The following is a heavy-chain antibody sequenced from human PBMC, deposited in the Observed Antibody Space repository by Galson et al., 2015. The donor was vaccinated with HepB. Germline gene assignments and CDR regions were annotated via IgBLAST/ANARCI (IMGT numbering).Heavy chain of an antibody. CDR2: IDNDSGKM. V-gene: IGHV3-21*01. Sequence: SLRLSCAASGFTFSKYNMNWIRQAPGKGLEWVSSIDNDSGKMYYADAVRGRFVISRDNSENVLHLQVGNLRVEDTAVFYCAGGLSIFLLWGQGNLVTVSS. D-gene: IGHD3-3*02. CDR3: AGGLSIFLL. J-gene: IGHJ4*02. CDR1: GFTFSKYN.